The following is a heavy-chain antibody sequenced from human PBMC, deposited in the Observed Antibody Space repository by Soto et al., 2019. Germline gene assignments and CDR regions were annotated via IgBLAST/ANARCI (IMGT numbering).Heavy chain of an antibody. D-gene: IGHD5-12*01. V-gene: IGHV1-69*12. Sequence: QVQLVQSGAEVKKPGSSVRVSCKASGGTFSSYAISWVRQAPGQGLEWMGGIIPIFDTADYAQKFQGRATITADESTSTAYMELSSLRSEDTAVYYCATHPMATITYYSGMDVWGQGTTVTVSS. CDR3: ATHPMATITYYSGMDV. J-gene: IGHJ6*02. CDR2: IIPIFDTA. CDR1: GGTFSSYA.